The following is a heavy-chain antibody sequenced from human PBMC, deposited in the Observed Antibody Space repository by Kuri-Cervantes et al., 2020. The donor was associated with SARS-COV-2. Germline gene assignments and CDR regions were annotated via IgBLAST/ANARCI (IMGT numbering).Heavy chain of an antibody. V-gene: IGHV1-18*01. D-gene: IGHD3-10*01. CDR1: GYTFTSYG. CDR2: ISAYNGNT. CDR3: ARDEELYGSGLMGAFDI. J-gene: IGHJ3*02. Sequence: ASVKVSCKASGYTFTSYGISWVRQAPGQGLEWMGWISAYNGNTNYAQKLQGRVTMTRNTSISTAYMELSSLRSEDTAVYYCARDEELYGSGLMGAFDIWGQGTMVTVSS.